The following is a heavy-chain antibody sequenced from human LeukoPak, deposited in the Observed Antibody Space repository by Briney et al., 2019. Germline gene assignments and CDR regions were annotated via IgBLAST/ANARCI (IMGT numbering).Heavy chain of an antibody. CDR1: GFTFRSYS. Sequence: QAGGSLRLSCAASGFTFRSYSMNWVRQAPGKGLEWVSVIYSGGTTYYADSVKGRFTISRDNSKNTLYLQMNSLRAEDTAVYYCASGGIYWVGIAFDIWGQGTMVTVSS. CDR2: IYSGGTT. V-gene: IGHV3-53*01. D-gene: IGHD2-8*02. J-gene: IGHJ3*02. CDR3: ASGGIYWVGIAFDI.